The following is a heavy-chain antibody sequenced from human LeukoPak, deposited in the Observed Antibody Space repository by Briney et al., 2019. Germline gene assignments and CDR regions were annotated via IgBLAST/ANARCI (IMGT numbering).Heavy chain of an antibody. CDR1: GESFSGYY. CDR3: ARGTPWIVDY. V-gene: IGHV4-34*01. D-gene: IGHD5-12*01. J-gene: IGHJ4*02. CDR2: INHSGST. Sequence: SETLSLTCAVYGESFSGYYWSWIRQPPGKGLEWIGEINHSGSTNYNPSLKSRVTISVDTSKNQFSLKLSSVTAADTAVYYCARGTPWIVDYWGQGTLVTVSS.